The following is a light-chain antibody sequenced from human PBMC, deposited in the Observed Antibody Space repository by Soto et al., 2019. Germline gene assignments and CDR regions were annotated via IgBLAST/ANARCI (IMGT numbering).Light chain of an antibody. V-gene: IGKV3-20*01. CDR3: QQYLTSPKT. J-gene: IGKJ1*01. CDR1: QSVGRN. Sequence: EVVMTQSPVTLSVSPGEIATLSCRASQSVGRNLAWYQEKPGQAPRLLIYAASRRAPGIPERFSGSGSGTDFTLTISRLEPEDFAVYYCQQYLTSPKTFGQGTTVDI. CDR2: AAS.